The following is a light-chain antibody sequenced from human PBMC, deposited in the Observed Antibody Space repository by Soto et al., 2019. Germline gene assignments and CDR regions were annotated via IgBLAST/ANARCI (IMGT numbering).Light chain of an antibody. J-gene: IGLJ3*02. CDR2: EVS. CDR3: NSYTSISTLV. V-gene: IGLV2-14*01. CDR1: SSDVGFYDY. Sequence: QSALTQPASVSGSPGQSITISCTGTSSDVGFYDYVSWYQQHPGKVPKLMIYEVSNRPSGVSNRFSGSKSGNTASLTISGLQAEDEADYYCNSYTSISTLVFGGGTKVTVL.